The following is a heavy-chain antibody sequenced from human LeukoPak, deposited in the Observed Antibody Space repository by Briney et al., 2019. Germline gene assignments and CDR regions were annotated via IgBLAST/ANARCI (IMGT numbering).Heavy chain of an antibody. Sequence: SETLSLTCIVSGGSISSGTYYWGWIRQPPGKGLEWFGSIYYSGSTYYNPSLKSRVTISVDTSKNQFSLKLSSVTAADTAVYYCARHDLGGYSSVWYYFDYWGQGTLVTVSS. V-gene: IGHV4-39*01. D-gene: IGHD6-19*01. CDR3: ARHDLGGYSSVWYYFDY. CDR1: GGSISSGTYY. J-gene: IGHJ4*02. CDR2: IYYSGST.